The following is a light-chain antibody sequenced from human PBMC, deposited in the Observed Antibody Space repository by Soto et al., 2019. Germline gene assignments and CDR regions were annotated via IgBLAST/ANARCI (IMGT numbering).Light chain of an antibody. V-gene: IGLV2-14*03. CDR1: NTDVGAYDY. J-gene: IGLJ1*01. CDR3: SSYSTISNLV. Sequence: QSALTQPASVSESPGQSITISCSGTNTDVGAYDYVSWYQQHPGKAPKLILYDVINRPSGVSDRFSGSKSGNTASLTISGLQAEDEAEYFCSSYSTISNLVFGTGTKLTVL. CDR2: DVI.